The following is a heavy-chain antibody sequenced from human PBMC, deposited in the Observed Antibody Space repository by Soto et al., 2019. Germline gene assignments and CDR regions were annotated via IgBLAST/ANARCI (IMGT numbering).Heavy chain of an antibody. CDR3: VRDDDEGYYGSGRLAGGDY. CDR2: ITDTGGDA. CDR1: GLTFGSRA. V-gene: IGHV3-23*01. D-gene: IGHD3-10*01. J-gene: IGHJ4*02. Sequence: EVQLLESGGDLIQPGGSLRLSCVASGLTFGSRAMSWVRQSPGEGLEWVSTITDTGGDAKYADSVRGRFAISRDNSKNTLYLQMSALRAEDSAIYFCVRDDDEGYYGSGRLAGGDYWGQGTPITVSS.